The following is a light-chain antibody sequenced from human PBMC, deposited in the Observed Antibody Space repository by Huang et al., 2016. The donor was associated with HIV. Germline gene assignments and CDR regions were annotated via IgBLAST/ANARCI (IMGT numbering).Light chain of an antibody. CDR1: QSVDSGY. Sequence: VLTQSPGSVSVSLGDRVTVSCRASQSVDSGYLAWYQQKAGQSPRLLVYGTSSRASGIPCRFSGSGSGTEFTLTISRLEPEDFGVYYCHQYGSSKATFGQGTKVDI. J-gene: IGKJ1*01. V-gene: IGKV3-20*01. CDR2: GTS. CDR3: HQYGSSKAT.